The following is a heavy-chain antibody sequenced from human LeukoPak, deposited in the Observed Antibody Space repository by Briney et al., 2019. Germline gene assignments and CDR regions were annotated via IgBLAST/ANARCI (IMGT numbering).Heavy chain of an antibody. CDR1: GGSISSYY. CDR3: ARDYNWGNWFDP. Sequence: PSETLSLTCTVSGGSISSYYWSWIRQPAGKGLEWIGRIYTSGSTNYNPSLKSRVNMSVDTSKNQFSLKLSSVTAADTAVYYRARDYNWGNWFDPWGQGTLVTVSS. J-gene: IGHJ5*02. CDR2: IYTSGST. V-gene: IGHV4-4*07. D-gene: IGHD7-27*01.